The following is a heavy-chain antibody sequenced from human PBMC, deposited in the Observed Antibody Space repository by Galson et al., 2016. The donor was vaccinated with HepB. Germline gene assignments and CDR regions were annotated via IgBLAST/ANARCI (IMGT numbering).Heavy chain of an antibody. CDR2: IYSSGKT. D-gene: IGHD5-24*01. CDR3: AREQRDGHNDDSFDI. Sequence: TLSLTCSVSGSSITIGLYYWSWVRQPAGRGLEWIGRIYSSGKTNYNPSLKSRVAILLDMSKNQVSLTLKSVSDADTAVYYCAREQRDGHNDDSFDIWGQGTMVTVSS. J-gene: IGHJ3*02. V-gene: IGHV4-61*02. CDR1: GSSITIGLYY.